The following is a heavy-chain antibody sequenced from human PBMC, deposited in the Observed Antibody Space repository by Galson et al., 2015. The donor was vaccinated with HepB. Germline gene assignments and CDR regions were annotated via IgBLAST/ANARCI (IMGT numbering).Heavy chain of an antibody. CDR1: GFTFSSYA. CDR2: ISYDGSNK. D-gene: IGHD4-17*01. V-gene: IGHV3-30-3*01. Sequence: SLRLSCAASGFTFSSYAMHWVRQAPGKGLEWVAVISYDGSNKYYADSVKGRFTISRDNSKNTLYLQMNSLRAEDTAVYYCARVYGDYPSYFDYWGQGTLVTVSS. CDR3: ARVYGDYPSYFDY. J-gene: IGHJ4*02.